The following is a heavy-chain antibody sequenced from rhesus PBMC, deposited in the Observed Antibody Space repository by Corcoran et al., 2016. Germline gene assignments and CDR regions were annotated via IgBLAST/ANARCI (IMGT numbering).Heavy chain of an antibody. D-gene: IGHD5-42*01. CDR2: IYGSSGST. Sequence: QVQLQESGPGVVKPSETLSLTCAVAGYSISSGYDWSWIRQPPGKGLEWIGYIYGSSGSTNYNPSLTNRVTFFKDPSKNQFSLKLSSVTAADTALYYCARGGDTAAAFDYWGQGVLVTVSS. V-gene: IGHV4-76*01. CDR1: GYSISSGYD. CDR3: ARGGDTAAAFDY. J-gene: IGHJ4*01.